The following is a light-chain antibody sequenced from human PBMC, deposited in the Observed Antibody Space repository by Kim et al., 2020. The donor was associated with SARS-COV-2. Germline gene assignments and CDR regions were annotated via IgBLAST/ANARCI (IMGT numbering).Light chain of an antibody. J-gene: IGKJ5*01. CDR3: QQTYSSLTVT. CDR1: QSVGTY. V-gene: IGKV1-39*01. CDR2: SAS. Sequence: DIQMTQSPSSLSAYVGDSVTITCRASQSVGTYLNWYQHKPGKAPNLLIYSASTLQSGVPSRFSGGGSGTEFTLTISSLQREDFATYYCQQTYSSLTVTFGQGTRLEIK.